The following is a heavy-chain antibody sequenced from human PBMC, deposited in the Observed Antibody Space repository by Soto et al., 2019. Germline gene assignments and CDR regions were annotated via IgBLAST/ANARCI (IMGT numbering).Heavy chain of an antibody. V-gene: IGHV3-48*01. J-gene: IGHJ2*01. Sequence: EVQLVESGGGLVQPGGSLRLSCAASGFTFSSYSMNWVRQAPGKGLEWVSYISSSSSTIYYAVAVKGRFTISRDNAKNSLYLQMNSMTAEDTAVDYCARVRDDYGDYWYFELGGRGTLVTVSS. CDR1: GFTFSSYS. CDR2: ISSSSSTI. CDR3: ARVRDDYGDYWYFEL. D-gene: IGHD4-17*01.